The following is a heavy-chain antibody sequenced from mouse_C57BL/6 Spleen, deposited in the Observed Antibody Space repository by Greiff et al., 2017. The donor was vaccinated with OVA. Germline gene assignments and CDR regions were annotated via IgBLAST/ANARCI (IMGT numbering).Heavy chain of an antibody. Sequence: VQLVESGPGLVQPSQSLSITCTVSGFSLTSYGVHWVRQSPGKGLEWLGVIWSGGSTDYNAAFISRPSISKDNTKSQVFFKMNRLQADDTAIYYCARSYDSSWYCDVWGTGTTVTVSS. CDR1: GFSLTSYG. CDR2: IWSGGST. CDR3: ARSYDSSWYCDV. J-gene: IGHJ1*03. D-gene: IGHD1-1*01. V-gene: IGHV2-2*01.